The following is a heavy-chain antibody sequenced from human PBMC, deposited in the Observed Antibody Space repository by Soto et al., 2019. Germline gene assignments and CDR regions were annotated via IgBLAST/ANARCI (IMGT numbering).Heavy chain of an antibody. CDR2: ISSYNGVT. CDR1: GYTFTDYY. V-gene: IGHV1-2*02. Sequence: GASVKVSCKASGYTFTDYYMHCVRQSPGQGLEWMGWISSYNGVTHYAPKFQCRFTMTRYTSINTAFTELSRLRSVDSAMYYCASARVHDSGSYYRYWGRGTLFTVSS. D-gene: IGHD3-10*01. J-gene: IGHJ4*02. CDR3: ASARVHDSGSYYRY.